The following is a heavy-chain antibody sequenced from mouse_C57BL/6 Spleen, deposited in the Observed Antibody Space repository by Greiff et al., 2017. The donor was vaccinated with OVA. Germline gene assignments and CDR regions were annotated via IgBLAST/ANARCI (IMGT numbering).Heavy chain of an antibody. CDR1: GFTFSDYY. D-gene: IGHD1-1*01. CDR3: ARQGGSSYLAWFAY. J-gene: IGHJ3*01. Sequence: EVKLMESGGGLVQPGGSLKLSCAASGFTFSDYYMYWVRQTPEKRLEWVAYISNGGGSTYYPDTVKGRFTISRDNAKNTLYLQMSRLKSEDTAMYYCARQGGSSYLAWFAYWGQGTLVTVSA. CDR2: ISNGGGST. V-gene: IGHV5-12*01.